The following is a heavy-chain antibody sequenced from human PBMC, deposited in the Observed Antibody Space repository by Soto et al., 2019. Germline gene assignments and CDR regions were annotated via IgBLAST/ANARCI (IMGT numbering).Heavy chain of an antibody. V-gene: IGHV5-51*01. CDR1: GNSFTSYW. CDR2: IYPGDSDT. Sequence: PGESLKISCKGSGNSFTSYWIAWVRQMPGKGLEWMGIIYPGDSDTRRSPSFQGQVTISADKSISTAYLQWSSLKASDTAMYYCARQSQSYYHYSSGFPPGAFYTRGQRTTVPVS. D-gene: IGHD3-22*01. J-gene: IGHJ3*02. CDR3: ARQSQSYYHYSSGFPPGAFYT.